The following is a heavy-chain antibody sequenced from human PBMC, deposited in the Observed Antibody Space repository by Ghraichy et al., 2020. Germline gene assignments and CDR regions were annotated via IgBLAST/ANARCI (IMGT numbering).Heavy chain of an antibody. J-gene: IGHJ6*02. V-gene: IGHV3-48*02. CDR3: ARAATVVRFYYYDGMDV. Sequence: GESLNISCEASGFTFSSYSINWVRQAPGKGPEWISIISSSSRFTSYADSVKGRFTISRDNAQNSLYLQMNSLRDEDTAVYYCARAATVVRFYYYDGMDVWGQGTTVTVSS. CDR2: ISSSSRFT. D-gene: IGHD4-23*01. CDR1: GFTFSSYS.